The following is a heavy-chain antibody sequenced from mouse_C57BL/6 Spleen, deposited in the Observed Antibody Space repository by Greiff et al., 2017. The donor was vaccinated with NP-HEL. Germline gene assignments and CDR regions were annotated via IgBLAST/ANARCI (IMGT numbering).Heavy chain of an antibody. Sequence: VQLVESGAELVRPGASVKLSCKASGYTFTDYYINWVKQRPGQGLEWIARIYPGSGNTYYNEKFKGKATLTAEKSSSTAYMQLSSLTSEDSAVYFCARETGTGFDYWGQGTTLTVSS. CDR1: GYTFTDYY. CDR2: IYPGSGNT. J-gene: IGHJ2*01. CDR3: ARETGTGFDY. V-gene: IGHV1-76*01. D-gene: IGHD4-1*01.